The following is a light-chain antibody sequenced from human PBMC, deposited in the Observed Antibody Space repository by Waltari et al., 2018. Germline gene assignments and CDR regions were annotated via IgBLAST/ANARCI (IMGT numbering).Light chain of an antibody. CDR2: DVN. CDR1: ISDVGSYNY. V-gene: IGLV2-14*01. CDR3: SSYTSVNTVV. Sequence: QSALTQPASVSGSLGQSITTSGPGTISDVGSYNYVSWYQQHPSKAPKLLIYDVNKRPSGVSYRFSGSKSGNTASLTISGLQTEDEADYYCSSYTSVNTVVFGGGTKLTVL. J-gene: IGLJ2*01.